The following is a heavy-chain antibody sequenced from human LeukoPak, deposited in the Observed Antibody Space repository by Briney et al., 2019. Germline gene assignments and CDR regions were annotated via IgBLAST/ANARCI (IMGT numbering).Heavy chain of an antibody. CDR2: INPNNGDT. Sequence: ASVKVSCKASGYTFTGYHMHWMRQAPGQRFEWMGWINPNNGDTNYAQKFQGRVTMTRDTSISTAYLELSRLRSDDTAVYYCARDPGAQIYAGTLANDYWGQGTLVTVSS. V-gene: IGHV1-2*02. CDR3: ARDPGAQIYAGTLANDY. D-gene: IGHD6-13*01. CDR1: GYTFTGYH. J-gene: IGHJ4*02.